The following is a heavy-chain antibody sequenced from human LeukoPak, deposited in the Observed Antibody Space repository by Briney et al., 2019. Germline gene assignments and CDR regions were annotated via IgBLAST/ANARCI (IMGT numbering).Heavy chain of an antibody. CDR1: GFTFSSYA. D-gene: IGHD5/OR15-5a*01. J-gene: IGHJ3*02. V-gene: IGHV3-30-3*01. CDR3: ARDEASTAFDI. CDR2: ISYDGSNK. Sequence: GGSLRLSCAASGFTFSSYAMHWVRQAQGKGLEWVAVISYDGSNKYYADSVKGRFTISRDNSKNTLYLQMNSLRAEDTAVYYCARDEASTAFDIWGQGTMVTVSS.